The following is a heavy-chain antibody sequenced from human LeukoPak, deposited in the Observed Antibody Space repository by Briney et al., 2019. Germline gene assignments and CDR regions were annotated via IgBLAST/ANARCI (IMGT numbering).Heavy chain of an antibody. D-gene: IGHD3-22*01. CDR3: ARTRTDYYDSSDY. Sequence: GASVKVSCKASGYTFTGYYMHWVRQAPGQGLEWMGWISAYNGNTNYAQKLQGRVTMTTDTSTSTAYMELRSLRSDDTAVYYCARTRTDYYDSSDYWGQGTLVTVSS. J-gene: IGHJ4*02. V-gene: IGHV1-18*04. CDR1: GYTFTGYY. CDR2: ISAYNGNT.